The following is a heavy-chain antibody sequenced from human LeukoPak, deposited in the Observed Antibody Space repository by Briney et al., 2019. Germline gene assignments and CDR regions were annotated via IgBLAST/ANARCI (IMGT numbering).Heavy chain of an antibody. Sequence: PSETLSLTCTVSGGSINSGGYYWSWIRQHPGKGLEWIGYIYYSGSTYYNPSLKSRVTISVDTSKNQFSLKLSSVTAADSAVYYCAVYCSSTGRYGNWFDPWGQGTLVTVSS. V-gene: IGHV4-31*03. CDR2: IYYSGST. J-gene: IGHJ5*02. CDR1: GGSINSGGYY. CDR3: AVYCSSTGRYGNWFDP. D-gene: IGHD2-2*01.